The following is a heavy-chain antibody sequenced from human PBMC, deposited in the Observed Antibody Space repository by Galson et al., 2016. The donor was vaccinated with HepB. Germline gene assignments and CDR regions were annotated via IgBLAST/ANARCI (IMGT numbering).Heavy chain of an antibody. J-gene: IGHJ4*02. Sequence: SLRLSCAASGFSFSHSAMHWVRQAPGKGLEWIAVLSYDGNNIYYADSVKGRFTISRDNSKFTLYLQMNSLRAEDSAVYYCAGYSGYATLGTYFVDWGQGTLLTVSS. CDR1: GFSFSHSA. D-gene: IGHD5-12*01. V-gene: IGHV3-30*04. CDR3: AGYSGYATLGTYFVD. CDR2: LSYDGNNI.